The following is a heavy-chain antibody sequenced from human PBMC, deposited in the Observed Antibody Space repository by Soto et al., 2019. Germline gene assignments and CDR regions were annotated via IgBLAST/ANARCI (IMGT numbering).Heavy chain of an antibody. J-gene: IGHJ4*02. CDR3: TRGGFCSGPDY. CDR2: IRGAGGGT. CDR1: GFIFNNYA. Sequence: PGGSLRLSCAASGFIFNNYAMSWVRQTPGQGLEWVSGIRGAGGGTNYTDSVKGRFIISRDNCKKTLYLHMSSMRAEDTAVCYCTRGGFCSGPDYWGQGALATVSS. V-gene: IGHV3-23*01. D-gene: IGHD3-3*01.